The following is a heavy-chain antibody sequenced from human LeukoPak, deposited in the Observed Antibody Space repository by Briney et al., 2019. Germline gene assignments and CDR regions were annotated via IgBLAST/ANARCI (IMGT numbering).Heavy chain of an antibody. CDR1: GGSISSSSYY. CDR3: ARDSLDDYGDYIGWFDP. V-gene: IGHV4-39*07. J-gene: IGHJ5*02. D-gene: IGHD4-17*01. CDR2: IYYSGST. Sequence: SETLSLTCTVSGGSISSSSYYWGWIRQPPGKGLEWIGSIYYSGSTYYNPSLKSRVTISVDTSKNQFSLKLSSVTAADTAVYYCARDSLDDYGDYIGWFDPWGQGTLVTVSS.